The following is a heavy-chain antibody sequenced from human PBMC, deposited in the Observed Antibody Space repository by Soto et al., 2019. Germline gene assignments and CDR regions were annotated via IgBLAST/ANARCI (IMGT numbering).Heavy chain of an antibody. Sequence: QLQLQESGPGLVKPSETLSLTCTVSGGSISSSSYYWGWIRQPPGKGLEWIGSIYYSGSTYYNSSLKSRVTISVDTSKNQFSLKLSSVTAADTAVYYCATLGYSYGYVIDYWGQGTLVTVSS. J-gene: IGHJ4*02. V-gene: IGHV4-39*01. CDR3: ATLGYSYGYVIDY. CDR2: IYYSGST. D-gene: IGHD5-18*01. CDR1: GGSISSSSYY.